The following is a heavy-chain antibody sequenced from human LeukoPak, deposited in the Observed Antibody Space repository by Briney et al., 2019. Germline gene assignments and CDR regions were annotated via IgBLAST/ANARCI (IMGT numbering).Heavy chain of an antibody. J-gene: IGHJ5*02. V-gene: IGHV4-61*02. CDR2: IYTSGST. D-gene: IGHD1-26*01. Sequence: TPSETLSLTCTVSGGSISSGSYYWSWIRQPAGKGLEWIGRIYTSGSTNYNPSLKSRVTISVDTSKNQFSLKLSSVTAADTAVYYCARDKSGSYLSGPNWFDPWGQGTLVTVSS. CDR1: GGSISSGSYY. CDR3: ARDKSGSYLSGPNWFDP.